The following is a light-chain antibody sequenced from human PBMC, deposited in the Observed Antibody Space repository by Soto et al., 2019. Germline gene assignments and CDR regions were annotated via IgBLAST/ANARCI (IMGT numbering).Light chain of an antibody. CDR1: QSVSSN. Sequence: EIVMTQSPATLYVSPGERATLSCRASQSVSSNLAWYQQKPGHAPRLLIYGASTRATGIPARFSGSGSGTEFTLTISRLQSEDFAVYYCQQYNNWPPVTFGQGTKVEIK. V-gene: IGKV3-15*01. CDR3: QQYNNWPPVT. CDR2: GAS. J-gene: IGKJ1*01.